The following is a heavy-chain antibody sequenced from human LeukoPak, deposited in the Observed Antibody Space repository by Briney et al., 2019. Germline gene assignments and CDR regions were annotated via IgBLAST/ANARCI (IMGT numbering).Heavy chain of an antibody. V-gene: IGHV3-23*01. J-gene: IGHJ4*02. CDR2: ISGSGDST. CDR3: AKTRPLDSSSWSHGDY. CDR1: GFTFSSYA. Sequence: GGSLRLSCAASGFTFSSYAMSWVRQAPGKGLEWVSAISGSGDSTYYGDSVKGRFAISRDNSKNTLYLQMNSLRAEDTAVYYCAKTRPLDSSSWSHGDYWGQGTLVTVSS. D-gene: IGHD6-13*01.